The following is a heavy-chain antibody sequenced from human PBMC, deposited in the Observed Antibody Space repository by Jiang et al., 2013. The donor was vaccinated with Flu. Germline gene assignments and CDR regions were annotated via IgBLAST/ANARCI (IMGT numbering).Heavy chain of an antibody. Sequence: SLRLSCVASGFSFTNYWMSWVRQAPGKGLEWVANIKQDRSEIYYVDSVKGRFTISRDNSKNALSLQMSGLRAEDTAVYYCAKVFRSGYYYPNYHYYGMDVWGQGTTVTVYS. J-gene: IGHJ6*02. V-gene: IGHV3-7*03. CDR1: GFSFTNYW. CDR3: AKVFRSGYYYPNYHYYGMDV. D-gene: IGHD3-22*01. CDR2: IKQDRSEI.